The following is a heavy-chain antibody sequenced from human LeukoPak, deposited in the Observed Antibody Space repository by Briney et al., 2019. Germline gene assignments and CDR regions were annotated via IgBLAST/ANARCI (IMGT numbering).Heavy chain of an antibody. CDR3: ARSRITMVRGRSFRFDP. D-gene: IGHD3-10*01. J-gene: IGHJ5*02. Sequence: ASVKVSCKASGYTFTSYDINWVRQATGQGLEWMGWMNPNSGNTGYAQKFQGRLTITRDASISTAYMELSSLRSEDTAVYYCARSRITMVRGRSFRFDPWGQGTLVTVSS. CDR1: GYTFTSYD. V-gene: IGHV1-8*03. CDR2: MNPNSGNT.